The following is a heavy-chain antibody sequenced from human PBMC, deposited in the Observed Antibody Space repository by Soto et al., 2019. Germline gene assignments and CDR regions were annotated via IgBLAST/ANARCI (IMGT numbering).Heavy chain of an antibody. D-gene: IGHD1-26*01. J-gene: IGHJ5*02. CDR1: GGSISDSNYH. V-gene: IGHV4-39*01. CDR3: ARHLGPTAPTS. Sequence: QLQLQESGPGLVKPSETLSLTCTVSGGSISDSNYHWGWVRQPPGKGLEWIGSIYYTGSTYYNPSLKRRFTISGDTSKNQFSLKLTSVADGDSAVYYCARHLGPTAPTSWGQGTLVTVSS. CDR2: IYYTGST.